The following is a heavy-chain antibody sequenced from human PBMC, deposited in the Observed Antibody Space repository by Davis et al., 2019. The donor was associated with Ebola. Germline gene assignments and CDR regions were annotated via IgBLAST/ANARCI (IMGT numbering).Heavy chain of an antibody. Sequence: PGGSLRLSCAAAGFTFDDYAMRWVRQAPGKGLEWVSGISWNSGSQGYADSVKGRFTISRDDAKNSLYLQMNSLRAEDTALYYCARDRVEDGRFGEAAYWGQGTLVTVSS. V-gene: IGHV3-9*01. D-gene: IGHD3-10*01. CDR3: ARDRVEDGRFGEAAY. CDR2: ISWNSGSQ. J-gene: IGHJ4*02. CDR1: GFTFDDYA.